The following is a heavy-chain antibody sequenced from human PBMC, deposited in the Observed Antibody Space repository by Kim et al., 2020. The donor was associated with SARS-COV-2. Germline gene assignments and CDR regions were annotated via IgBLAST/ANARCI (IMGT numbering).Heavy chain of an antibody. V-gene: IGHV4-34*01. CDR1: GGSFSGYY. J-gene: IGHJ4*02. CDR3: ARGVDRVYYFDY. D-gene: IGHD6-6*01. Sequence: SETLSLTYGVYGGSFSGYYWSWIRQPPGKGLEWIGEIHHTGSTNYNPSLKRRVSISIDTSRNQLSLKLSSVTAADTAVYYCARGVDRVYYFDYWGQGTLVTVSS. CDR2: IHHTGST.